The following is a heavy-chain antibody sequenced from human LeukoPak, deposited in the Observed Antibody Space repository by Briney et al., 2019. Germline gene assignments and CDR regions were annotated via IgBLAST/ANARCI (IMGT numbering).Heavy chain of an antibody. CDR3: ARNVGGYCGSSSCYSFDV. CDR2: IYHSGST. J-gene: IGHJ3*01. Sequence: SETLSLTCAVSGYSISSGYYWGWIRQPPGKGLEWIGSIYHSGSTYYNPSRKSRVTISVDTSKNQFSLKLSSVTAADTAVYYCARNVGGYCGSSSCYSFDVWGQGTMVTVSS. V-gene: IGHV4-38-2*01. D-gene: IGHD2-2*02. CDR1: GYSISSGYY.